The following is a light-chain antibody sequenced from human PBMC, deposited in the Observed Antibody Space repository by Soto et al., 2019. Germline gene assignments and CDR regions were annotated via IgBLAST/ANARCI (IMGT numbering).Light chain of an antibody. Sequence: QSVLTQPPSASGSPGQSVTFSCTGTSGDVGTYDYVSWYQQYPGKAPKLLIYGVTRRPSGVPDRFSGSKSGNTAALTVSGLQAEDEAYYYCSSYAGRSMYVFGTGTKVTVL. J-gene: IGLJ1*01. CDR1: SGDVGTYDY. CDR2: GVT. CDR3: SSYAGRSMYV. V-gene: IGLV2-8*01.